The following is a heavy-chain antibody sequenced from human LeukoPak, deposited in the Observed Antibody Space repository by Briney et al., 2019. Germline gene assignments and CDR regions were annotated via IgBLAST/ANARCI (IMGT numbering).Heavy chain of an antibody. CDR3: AKVAKEWELYYYYYYMDV. CDR2: ISGSGGST. J-gene: IGHJ6*03. Sequence: PGGSLRLSCAASGFTFSSYAMSWVRQAPGKGLEWVSAISGSGGSTYYADSVKGRFTISRDNSKNTLYLQMNSLRAEDTAVYYCAKVAKEWELYYYYYYMDVWGKGTTVTVSS. V-gene: IGHV3-23*01. CDR1: GFTFSSYA. D-gene: IGHD1-26*01.